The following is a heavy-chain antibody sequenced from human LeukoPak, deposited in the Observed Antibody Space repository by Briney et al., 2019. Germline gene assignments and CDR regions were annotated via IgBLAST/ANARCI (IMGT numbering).Heavy chain of an antibody. D-gene: IGHD4-23*01. CDR2: ISSSGSTI. J-gene: IGHJ4*02. V-gene: IGHV3-11*04. CDR3: ARNPVNSIRYFDY. Sequence: PGGSLRLSCVASGFTVSSNYMSWVRQAPGKGLEWVSYISSSGSTIYYADSVKGRFTISRDNAKNSLYLQMNSLRAEDTAVYYCARNPVNSIRYFDYWGQGTLVTVSS. CDR1: GFTVSSNY.